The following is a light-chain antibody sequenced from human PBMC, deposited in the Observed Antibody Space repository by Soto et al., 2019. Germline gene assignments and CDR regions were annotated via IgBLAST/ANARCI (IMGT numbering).Light chain of an antibody. CDR3: SSYTTSAPYV. CDR1: SSDVGAYNF. CDR2: EVT. Sequence: QSVLTQPASVSGSPGQSITISCTGTSSDVGAYNFVSWYQFHPGRAPKFIIYEVTIRPSGVSNRFSGSKSGNTASLTISGLQAEDEADYYCSSYTTSAPYVFGSGTKVTVL. J-gene: IGLJ1*01. V-gene: IGLV2-14*01.